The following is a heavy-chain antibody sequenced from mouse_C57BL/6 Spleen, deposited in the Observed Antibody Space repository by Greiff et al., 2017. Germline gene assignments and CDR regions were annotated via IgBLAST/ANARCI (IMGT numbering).Heavy chain of an antibody. CDR3: ARYYGSSPYWYFDV. Sequence: VQLQQPGAELVRPGSSVKLSCKASGYTFTSYWMHWVKQRPIQGLEWIGNIDPSDSETHYNQKFKDKATLTVDKSSSTAYMQLSSLTSEDSAGYYCARYYGSSPYWYFDVWGTGTTVTVSS. CDR1: GYTFTSYW. V-gene: IGHV1-52*01. CDR2: IDPSDSET. D-gene: IGHD1-1*01. J-gene: IGHJ1*03.